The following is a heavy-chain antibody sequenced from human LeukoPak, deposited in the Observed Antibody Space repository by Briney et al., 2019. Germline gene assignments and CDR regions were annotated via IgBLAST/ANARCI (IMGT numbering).Heavy chain of an antibody. J-gene: IGHJ3*02. CDR3: ARGRKAGYYDSSGFDI. CDR2: IYYSGST. D-gene: IGHD3-22*01. Sequence: PSETLSLTCTVSGGSISSSSYYWGWIRQPPGKGLEWIGSIYYSGSTYYNPSLKSRVTISVDTSKNQFPLKLSSVTAADTAVYYCARGRKAGYYDSSGFDIWGQGTMVTVSS. V-gene: IGHV4-39*01. CDR1: GGSISSSSYY.